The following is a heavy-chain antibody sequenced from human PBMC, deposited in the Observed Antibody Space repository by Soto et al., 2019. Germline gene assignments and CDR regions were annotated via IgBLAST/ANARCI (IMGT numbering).Heavy chain of an antibody. CDR3: XXXXXXXWYWFDP. D-gene: IGHD2-8*02. CDR2: ISSSGSTI. Sequence: QVQLVESGGGLVKPGGSLRLSCAASGFTFSDYYMSWIRQAPXKXXEWVSYISSSGSTIYYADSVKGRFTISRDNAKXXXXXXXXXXXXXXXXXXXXXXXXXXXWYWFDPWGQGTLVTVSS. V-gene: IGHV3-11*01. J-gene: IGHJ5*02. CDR1: GFTFSDYY.